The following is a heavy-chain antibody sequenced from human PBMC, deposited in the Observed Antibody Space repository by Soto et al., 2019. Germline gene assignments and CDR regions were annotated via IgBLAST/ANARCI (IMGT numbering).Heavy chain of an antibody. V-gene: IGHV3-74*03. CDR1: GFTFRTSW. J-gene: IGHJ4*02. CDR3: ARGNYGPDY. Sequence: EVQLVESGGGLVQPGGSLRLSCAASGFTFRTSWMYWVRQPPGKGLVWVSRINDDGSTTTYADSVKGRFTISRDNAKNTLFMQMDSLRAEDVGVYYCARGNYGPDYWGQGTLVTVSS. CDR2: INDDGSTT. D-gene: IGHD3-10*01.